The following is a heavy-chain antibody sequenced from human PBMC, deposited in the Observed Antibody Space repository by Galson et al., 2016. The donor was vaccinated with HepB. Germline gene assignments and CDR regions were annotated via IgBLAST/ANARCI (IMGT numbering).Heavy chain of an antibody. J-gene: IGHJ3*02. CDR1: EFSFSYYG. Sequence: SLRLCCAASEFSFSYYGMHWVRQAAGKGLECVAVLSYDGSNKYDADSAKGRCTISRDNYKNMLDLQMNSLRVEDTAVYYRVKDTGAVMVAESTDAFDIWGQGTMVTVSS. CDR2: LSYDGSNK. CDR3: VKDTGAVMVAESTDAFDI. V-gene: IGHV3-30*18. D-gene: IGHD2-15*01.